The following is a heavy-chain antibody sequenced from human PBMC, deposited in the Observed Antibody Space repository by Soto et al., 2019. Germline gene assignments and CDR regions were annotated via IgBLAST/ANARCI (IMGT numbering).Heavy chain of an antibody. V-gene: IGHV4-34*01. CDR2: INHSGST. J-gene: IGHJ5*02. CDR1: GGSFSGYY. Sequence: SETLSLTCAVYGGSFSGYYWSWIRQPPGKGLEWIGEINHSGSTNYNPSLKSRVTISVDTSKNQFSLKLSSVTAADTAVYYCARVSGMSGYYRRYWFDPWGQGTLVTVSS. D-gene: IGHD3-22*01. CDR3: ARVSGMSGYYRRYWFDP.